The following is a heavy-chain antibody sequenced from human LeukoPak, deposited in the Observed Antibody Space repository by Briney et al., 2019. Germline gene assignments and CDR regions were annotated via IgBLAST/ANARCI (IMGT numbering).Heavy chain of an antibody. D-gene: IGHD5-18*01. CDR2: IYSDGRT. V-gene: IGHV3-53*01. CDR3: ARGRRGYSYVIRPSEGPTDY. CDR1: GFTVSNKY. J-gene: IGHJ4*02. Sequence: GGSLRLSCAASGFTVSNKYMTWVRQAPGKGLEWVSLIYSDGRTYYADSVKGRCTISRDNSKNTLYLQMNSLRVEDTAVFYCARGRRGYSYVIRPSEGPTDYWGQGTLVTVSS.